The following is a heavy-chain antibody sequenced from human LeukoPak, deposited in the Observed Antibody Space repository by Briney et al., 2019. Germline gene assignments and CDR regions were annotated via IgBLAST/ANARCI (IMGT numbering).Heavy chain of an antibody. CDR1: GFTFSDYY. D-gene: IGHD6-13*01. V-gene: IGHV3-11*04. J-gene: IGHJ4*02. CDR2: IRGSGGDI. Sequence: HGGSLRLSCAASGFTFSDYYMGWIRQAPRKGLEWVTYIRGSGGDIHYADSVKGRFTISRDNAKSSLYLQMNSLRAEDTAVYYCARDIVAAGLFFDYWGQGTLVTVSS. CDR3: ARDIVAAGLFFDY.